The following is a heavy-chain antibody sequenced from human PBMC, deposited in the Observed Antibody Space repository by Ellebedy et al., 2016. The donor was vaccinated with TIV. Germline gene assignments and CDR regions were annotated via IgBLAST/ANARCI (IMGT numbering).Heavy chain of an antibody. CDR1: GGSISSSIYY. CDR2: IYYSGST. J-gene: IGHJ4*02. Sequence: SETLSLXXTVSGGSISSSIYYWGWIRQPPGKGLEWIGSIYYSGSTYYNPSLKSRVTISVHTSKNQFSLKLTSVTAADTAVYYCARGPYYFDSSGYHYWGQGTLVTVSS. D-gene: IGHD3-22*01. V-gene: IGHV4-39*07. CDR3: ARGPYYFDSSGYHY.